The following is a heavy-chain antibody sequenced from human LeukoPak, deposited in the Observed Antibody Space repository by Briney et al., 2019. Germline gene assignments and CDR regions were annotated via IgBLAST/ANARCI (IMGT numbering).Heavy chain of an antibody. CDR1: GFTFSSYA. D-gene: IGHD3-9*01. CDR2: ISYDGSNK. CDR3: AKGSSANTLFIGH. V-gene: IGHV3-30-3*01. Sequence: PGGSLRLSCAASGFTFSSYAMHWVRQAPGKGLEWVAVISYDGSNKYYADSVKGRFTISRDNSKNTLFLQMDSLRGEDTAVYYCAKGSSANTLFIGHWGQGTLVTVSS. J-gene: IGHJ4*02.